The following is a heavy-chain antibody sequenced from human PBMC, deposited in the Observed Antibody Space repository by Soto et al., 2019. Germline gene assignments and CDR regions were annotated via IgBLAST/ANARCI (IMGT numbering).Heavy chain of an antibody. CDR2: INPYNGNT. CDR1: GYTFTSYG. V-gene: IGHV1-18*01. Sequence: QVQLVQSGAEVKKPGASVKVSCKASGYTFTSYGISWVRQAPGQGLEWIGWINPYNGNTNYAQKLQGGVTMTTDTCTSTADTGLGSLRSDDTAVYECARDPVGGNGFEPWGQGTMGTVSA. D-gene: IGHD1-26*01. J-gene: IGHJ5*02. CDR3: ARDPVGGNGFEP.